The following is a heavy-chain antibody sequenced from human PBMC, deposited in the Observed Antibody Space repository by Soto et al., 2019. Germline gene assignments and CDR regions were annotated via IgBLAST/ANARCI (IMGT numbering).Heavy chain of an antibody. D-gene: IGHD3-3*01. CDR3: AKDVVVTIFGVVTPSPIFDY. CDR1: GFTFSSYA. V-gene: IGHV3-23*01. Sequence: GGSLRLSCAASGFTFSSYAMSWVRQAPGKGLEWVSAISGSGGSTYYADSVKGRFTISRDNSKNTLYLQMNSLRAEDTAVYYCAKDVVVTIFGVVTPSPIFDYWGQGTLVTVSS. J-gene: IGHJ4*02. CDR2: ISGSGGST.